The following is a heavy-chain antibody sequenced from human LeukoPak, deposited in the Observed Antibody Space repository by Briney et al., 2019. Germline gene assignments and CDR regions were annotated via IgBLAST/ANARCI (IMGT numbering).Heavy chain of an antibody. Sequence: PGGSLRLSCAASGFTFSNYTMHWVRQAPGKGLEWVTVISYDGSNKYSADSVKGRFTISRDNSKNTLYLQMNSLRAEDTAVYYCAKESLVLRYFDWLPPLGYWGQGTLVTVSS. J-gene: IGHJ4*02. CDR1: GFTFSNYT. CDR2: ISYDGSNK. CDR3: AKESLVLRYFDWLPPLGY. D-gene: IGHD3-9*01. V-gene: IGHV3-30*04.